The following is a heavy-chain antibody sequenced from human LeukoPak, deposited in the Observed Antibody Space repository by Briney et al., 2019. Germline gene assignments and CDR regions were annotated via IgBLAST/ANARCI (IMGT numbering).Heavy chain of an antibody. J-gene: IGHJ4*01. V-gene: IGHV3-33*01. Sequence: GGSLRLSCAASGFTFSSYGMHWVRQAPGKGLEWVAVIWYDGSNKYYADSVKGRFTISRDNVKNSLYLQMNSLRAEDTAMYYCVRDHQWALDYWGHGALVTVSP. CDR2: IWYDGSNK. D-gene: IGHD1-26*01. CDR3: VRDHQWALDY. CDR1: GFTFSSYG.